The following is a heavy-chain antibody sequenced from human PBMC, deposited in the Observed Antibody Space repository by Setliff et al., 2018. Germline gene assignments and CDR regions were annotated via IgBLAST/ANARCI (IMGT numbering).Heavy chain of an antibody. J-gene: IGHJ4*02. CDR2: ISGGSFDI. Sequence: SLRLSCLGSGFTFGDHAVSWVRQAPGKGLEWVSAISGGSFDIYYAESVKGRFTISRDNWRNTLYLQMNSLRAEDTAVYYCVNHNPARWAVTGTPLDQWGQGTLVTVSS. CDR3: VNHNPARWAVTGTPLDQ. V-gene: IGHV3-23*01. D-gene: IGHD6-19*01. CDR1: GFTFGDHA.